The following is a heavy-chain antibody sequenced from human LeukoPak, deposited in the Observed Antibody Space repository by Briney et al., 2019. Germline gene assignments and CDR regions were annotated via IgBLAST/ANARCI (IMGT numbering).Heavy chain of an antibody. Sequence: GGPLRLSCAASGFTFSSYAMSWVRQAPGKGLEWVSAISGSGGSTYYADSVKGRFTISRDNAKNSLFLQMNSLGAEDTAVYYCARGGNYYAFDYWGQGTLVTVSS. V-gene: IGHV3-23*01. CDR3: ARGGNYYAFDY. D-gene: IGHD1-26*01. CDR1: GFTFSSYA. J-gene: IGHJ4*02. CDR2: ISGSGGST.